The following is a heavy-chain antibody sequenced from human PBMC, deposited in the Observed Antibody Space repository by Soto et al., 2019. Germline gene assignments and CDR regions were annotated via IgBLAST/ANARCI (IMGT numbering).Heavy chain of an antibody. D-gene: IGHD6-6*01. CDR1: GYTFTSYD. V-gene: IGHV1-8*01. J-gene: IGHJ5*01. CDR2: MNPNSGNT. CDR3: ARGKAARVCWFDS. Sequence: QVQLVQSGAEVKKPGASVKVSCKASGYTFTSYDINWVRQATGQGLEWMGWMNPNSGNTGYAQKFQGRVTMTRYTSIGTVYMEMSSLRSEAAAVYYCARGKAARVCWFDSWGQGTLVTVSS.